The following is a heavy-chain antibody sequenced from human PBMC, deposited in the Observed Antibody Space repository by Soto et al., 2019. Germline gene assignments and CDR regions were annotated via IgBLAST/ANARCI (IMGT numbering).Heavy chain of an antibody. CDR1: GFTFSTYS. V-gene: IGHV3-30-3*01. Sequence: QVQLVESGGGVVQPGRSLRLSCAASGFTFSTYSMDWVRQAPGKGLEWVAVIAYDGSKKYYADSVKGRFTMSRDNSKNTMSVQMNSLRAEDTAVYYCARDDEGRGVAFDIWGQGTMVTVSS. J-gene: IGHJ3*02. CDR3: ARDDEGRGVAFDI. CDR2: IAYDGSKK. D-gene: IGHD2-8*01.